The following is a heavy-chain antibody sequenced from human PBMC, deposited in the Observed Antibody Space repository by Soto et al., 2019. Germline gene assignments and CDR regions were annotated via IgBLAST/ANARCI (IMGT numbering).Heavy chain of an antibody. V-gene: IGHV4-31*03. CDR2: IYYSGST. D-gene: IGHD6-6*01. CDR1: GGSISSGGYY. Sequence: PSETLSLTCTVSGGSISSGGYYWSWIRQHPGKGLEWIGYIYYSGSTYYSPSLKSRVTISVDTSKNQFSLKLSSVTAADTAVYYCAREARYSSSGLVLFDPWGQGTLVTVSS. J-gene: IGHJ5*02. CDR3: AREARYSSSGLVLFDP.